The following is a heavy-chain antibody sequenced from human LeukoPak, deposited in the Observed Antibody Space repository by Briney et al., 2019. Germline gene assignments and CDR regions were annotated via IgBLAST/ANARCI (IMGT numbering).Heavy chain of an antibody. Sequence: GGSLRLSCAASGFTFDDYGMSWVRQAPGKGLEWVSGINWNGGSTGYADSVKGRFTISRDNAKNSLYLQMNSLRAEDTALYYCARGLVAVAGTLRFDPWGQGTLVTVSS. CDR1: GFTFDDYG. CDR2: INWNGGST. D-gene: IGHD6-19*01. CDR3: ARGLVAVAGTLRFDP. J-gene: IGHJ5*02. V-gene: IGHV3-20*04.